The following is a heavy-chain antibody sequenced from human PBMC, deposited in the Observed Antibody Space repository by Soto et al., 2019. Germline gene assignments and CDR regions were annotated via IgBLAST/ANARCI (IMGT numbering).Heavy chain of an antibody. CDR3: ARAGGYSGYVLDY. CDR1: GGSISSCGYY. V-gene: IGHV4-31*03. CDR2: IYYSGST. Sequence: SETLSLTCTVSGGSISSCGYYWSWIRHHPGKGLEWIGYIYYSGSTYYNPSLKSRVTISVDTSKNQFSLKLSSVTAADTAVYYCARAGGYSGYVLDYWGQGTLVTVSS. D-gene: IGHD5-12*01. J-gene: IGHJ4*02.